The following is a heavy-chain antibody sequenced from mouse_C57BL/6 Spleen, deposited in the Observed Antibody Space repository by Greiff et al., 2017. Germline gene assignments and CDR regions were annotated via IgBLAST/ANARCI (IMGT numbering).Heavy chain of an antibody. CDR2: IYPRGGST. D-gene: IGHD2-12*01. CDR3: ARGRIYDGFAY. Sequence: VQLQESDAELVQPGASVKISCKASGYTFTNYSIHWVKQRPEQGLEWIGHIYPRGGSTKYNEKFKGKATLTVDKSSSTAYMQLNRLTSEDSAVYCCARGRIYDGFAYWGQGTLVTVSA. CDR1: GYTFTNYS. J-gene: IGHJ3*01. V-gene: IGHV1-78*01.